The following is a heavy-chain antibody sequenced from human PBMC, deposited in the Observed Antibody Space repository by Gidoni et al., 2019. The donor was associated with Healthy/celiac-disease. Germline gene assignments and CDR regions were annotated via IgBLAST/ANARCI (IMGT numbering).Heavy chain of an antibody. Sequence: QVQLVESGGGVVQPGRSLRLSCAASGFTFSSYAMHWVRQAPGKGLEWVAVISYDGSNKYYADSVKGRFTISRDNSKNTLYLQMNSLRAEDTAVYYCARDGAPIAVAGYFDYWGQGTLVTVSS. CDR1: GFTFSSYA. D-gene: IGHD6-19*01. V-gene: IGHV3-30-3*01. CDR3: ARDGAPIAVAGYFDY. CDR2: ISYDGSNK. J-gene: IGHJ4*02.